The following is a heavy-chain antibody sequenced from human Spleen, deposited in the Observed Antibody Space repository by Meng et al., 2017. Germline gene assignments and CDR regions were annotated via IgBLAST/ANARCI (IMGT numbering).Heavy chain of an antibody. J-gene: IGHJ4*02. D-gene: IGHD1-26*01. CDR1: GFPFRNYF. CDR2: VSSGGSST. V-gene: IGHV3-23*01. Sequence: GGSLRLSCAASGFPFRNYFMTWVRQAPGKGLEWVSTVSSGGSSTYYADSVKGRFTISRDRSKNTLYLQMNSLRGEDTAVYYCARDVAGRGGYWGQGTLVTVSS. CDR3: ARDVAGRGGY.